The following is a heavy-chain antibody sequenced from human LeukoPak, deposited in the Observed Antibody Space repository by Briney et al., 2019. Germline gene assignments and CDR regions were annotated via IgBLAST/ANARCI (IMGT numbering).Heavy chain of an antibody. V-gene: IGHV3-23*01. Sequence: GGTLRLSCAASGFTFSRYGMGWVRQAPGKGLEWVSGISGSGGSTYYADSAKGRFTISRDNSKNTLYLQMNSLRAEDTAVYYCAKAGIAYCGGDCPIGYWGQGTLVTVSS. CDR1: GFTFSRYG. CDR3: AKAGIAYCGGDCPIGY. CDR2: ISGSGGST. D-gene: IGHD2-21*02. J-gene: IGHJ4*02.